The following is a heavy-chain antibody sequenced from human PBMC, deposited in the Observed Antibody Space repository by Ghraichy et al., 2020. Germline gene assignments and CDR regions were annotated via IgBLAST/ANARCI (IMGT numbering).Heavy chain of an antibody. V-gene: IGHV3-9*01. Sequence: GGSLRLSCAASGFTFDDYAMHWVRQAPGKGLEWVSGISWNSGSIGYADSVKGRFTISRDNAKNSLYLQMNSLRAEDTALYYCAKDMSSGPYYYGMDVWGQGTTVTVSS. CDR3: AKDMSSGPYYYGMDV. CDR1: GFTFDDYA. D-gene: IGHD6-19*01. J-gene: IGHJ6*02. CDR2: ISWNSGSI.